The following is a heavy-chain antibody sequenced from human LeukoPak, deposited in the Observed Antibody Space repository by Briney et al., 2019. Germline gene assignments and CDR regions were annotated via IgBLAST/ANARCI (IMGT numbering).Heavy chain of an antibody. CDR3: ARVCGGDCYHAFDI. CDR1: GGSISSRSYY. V-gene: IGHV4-39*01. Sequence: PSETLSLTCTVSGGSISSRSYYWGWIRQPPGTGLEWIGNIYYSGSTYYHPSLKSRVTISVDTSKNQFSLNLSSVTAADTAVYYCARVCGGDCYHAFDIWGQGTMVTVSS. D-gene: IGHD2-21*02. J-gene: IGHJ3*02. CDR2: IYYSGST.